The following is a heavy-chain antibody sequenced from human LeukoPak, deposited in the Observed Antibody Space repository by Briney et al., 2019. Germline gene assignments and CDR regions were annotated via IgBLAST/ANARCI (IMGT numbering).Heavy chain of an antibody. CDR3: ARDQYYQLLL. Sequence: GGSLRLSCAASGFTFSSYDMHWVRQATGKGLEWVSAISAAGDTYYLDSVKGRFTISRENAKNSLYLQMNSLRAGDTAVYYCARDQYYQLLLWGQGSLVTVSP. CDR2: ISAAGDT. CDR1: GFTFSSYD. J-gene: IGHJ4*02. D-gene: IGHD2-2*01. V-gene: IGHV3-13*01.